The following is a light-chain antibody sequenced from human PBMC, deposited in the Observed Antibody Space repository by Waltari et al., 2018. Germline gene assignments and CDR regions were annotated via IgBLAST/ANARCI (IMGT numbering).Light chain of an antibody. V-gene: IGKV1-27*01. CDR1: QGISNY. CDR3: QKYDSAPFA. CDR2: TAS. Sequence: DIQMTQSPSSLSASVGDRVTITCRASQGISNYLAWYQQKPGTVPKLLIYTASTLQSGVPSRFSGSGSATDFTLTISSLQPEDVATYYCQKYDSAPFAFGPGSRVDIK. J-gene: IGKJ3*01.